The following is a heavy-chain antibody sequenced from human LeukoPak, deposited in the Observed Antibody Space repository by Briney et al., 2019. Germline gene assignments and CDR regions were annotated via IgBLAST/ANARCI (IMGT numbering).Heavy chain of an antibody. CDR1: GFTFSSYA. Sequence: GGSLRLSCAVSGFTFSSYAISWVRQPPGTGLQWVSAISGSGYNTYYADSVKGRFTISRDNSKSTLYLQMDSLRAEDTAVYYCARDAYCTSASCRRDFDSWGQGTLVTVSS. CDR2: ISGSGYNT. V-gene: IGHV3-23*01. D-gene: IGHD2-2*01. J-gene: IGHJ4*02. CDR3: ARDAYCTSASCRRDFDS.